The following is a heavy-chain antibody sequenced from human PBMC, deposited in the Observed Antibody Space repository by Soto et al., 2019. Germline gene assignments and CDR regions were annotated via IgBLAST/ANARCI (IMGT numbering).Heavy chain of an antibody. V-gene: IGHV1-58*02. CDR1: GFTFTSSA. CDR3: AADGGSYYYYGMDV. CDR2: IVVGSGNT. Sequence: ASVKVSCKASGFTFTSSAMQWVRQARGQRLEWIGWIVVGSGNTNYAQKFQERVTITRDMSTSTAYMELSSLRSEDTAVYYCAADGGSYYYYGMDVWGQGTTVTVSS. J-gene: IGHJ6*02. D-gene: IGHD1-26*01.